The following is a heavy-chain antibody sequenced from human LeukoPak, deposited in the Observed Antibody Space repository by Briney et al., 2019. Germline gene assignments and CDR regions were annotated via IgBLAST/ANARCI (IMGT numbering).Heavy chain of an antibody. CDR2: ISTSGST. CDR1: GGSINSGNYY. J-gene: IGHJ4*02. D-gene: IGHD5-12*01. V-gene: IGHV4-61*02. CDR3: TRDSSGYDWFYDY. Sequence: PSETLSLTCTVSGGSINSGNYYWSWIRQPAGKGLEWIGRISTSGSTSYNPSLKSRVTMSVDTSMNQVSLMLSSVTAADTAVYYCTRDSSGYDWFYDYWGQGTLVTVSS.